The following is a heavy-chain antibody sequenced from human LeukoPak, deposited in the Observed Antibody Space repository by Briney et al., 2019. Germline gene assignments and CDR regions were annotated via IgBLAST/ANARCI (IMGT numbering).Heavy chain of an antibody. CDR3: ARAGSSIAPPAY. D-gene: IGHD6-6*01. V-gene: IGHV3-53*04. Sequence: GESLRLSCAASGFTVSSNYMSGVRQAPGKGLEWDSVIYSGGSTYYADSVKGRFTISRHNSKNTLYLQMNSLRAEDTAVYYCARAGSSIAPPAYWGQGTLVTVSS. CDR1: GFTVSSNY. J-gene: IGHJ4*02. CDR2: IYSGGST.